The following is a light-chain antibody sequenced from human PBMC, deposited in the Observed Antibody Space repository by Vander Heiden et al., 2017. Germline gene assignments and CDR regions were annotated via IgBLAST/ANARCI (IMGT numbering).Light chain of an antibody. V-gene: IGKV1-17*01. J-gene: IGKJ1*01. Sequence: DIQMPQSPSSLSASVGARAIITCRASQDIRNDLGWYQQKPGEAPSRLIYLASTLQGGVPSRFSGSGSGTEFTLTISSLQPEDFATYYCHQQNSFPWTFGQGTKVEIK. CDR1: QDIRND. CDR3: HQQNSFPWT. CDR2: LAS.